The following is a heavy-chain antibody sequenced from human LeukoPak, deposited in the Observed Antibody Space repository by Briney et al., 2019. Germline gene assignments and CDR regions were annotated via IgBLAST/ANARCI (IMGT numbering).Heavy chain of an antibody. CDR1: GGSFSDYY. J-gene: IGHJ4*02. Sequence: PSETLSLTCAVYGGSFSDYYWTWIRQPPGKGLEWIGEINHVETANYNPSLKSRVAISVDTSKSQFSLRLNSVTAADTAVYYCARPGDISSWYDYWGQGTVVTVSS. V-gene: IGHV4-34*01. CDR2: INHVETA. CDR3: ARPGDISSWYDY. D-gene: IGHD6-13*01.